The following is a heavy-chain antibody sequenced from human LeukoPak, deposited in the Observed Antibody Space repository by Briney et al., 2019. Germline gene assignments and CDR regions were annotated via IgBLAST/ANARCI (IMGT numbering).Heavy chain of an antibody. CDR1: GDSVSSNSAA. CDR3: ARDRELANNWFDP. J-gene: IGHJ5*02. V-gene: IGHV6-1*01. D-gene: IGHD1-26*01. Sequence: SQTLSLTCAISGDSVSSNSAAWNWIRQSPSGGLEWLGRTFYRSNWYRDYAVSVRSRMTVNPDTSKNQFSLQLNSVTPEDTAVYYCARDRELANNWFDPWGQGTLVTVSS. CDR2: TFYRSNWYR.